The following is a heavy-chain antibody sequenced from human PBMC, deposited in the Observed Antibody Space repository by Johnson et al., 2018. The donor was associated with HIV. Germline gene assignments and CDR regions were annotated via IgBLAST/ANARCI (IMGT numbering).Heavy chain of an antibody. CDR1: GFTFSSYG. J-gene: IGHJ3*02. CDR3: ARGASAFDI. V-gene: IGHV3-20*04. CDR2: LNWNGGST. Sequence: VQLVESGGGVVQPGGSLRLSCAASGFTFSSYGMSWVRQAPGKGLEWVSGLNWNGGSTGYADSVKGRFTISRDNSKNTLYLQMNSLRAEDTAVYYCARGASAFDIWGQGTMVTVSS.